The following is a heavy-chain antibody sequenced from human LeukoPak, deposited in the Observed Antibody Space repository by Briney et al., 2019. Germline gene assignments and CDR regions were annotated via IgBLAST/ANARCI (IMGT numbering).Heavy chain of an antibody. CDR1: GGSISSYY. D-gene: IGHD6-19*01. CDR2: IYYSGST. V-gene: IGHV4-59*01. Sequence: ASETLSLTCTVSGGSISSYYWSWIRQPPGKGLEWIGYIYYSGSTNYNPSLKSRVTISVDTSKNQFSLKLSSVTAADTAVYYCARGPPSSGWYRYFDLWGRGTLVTVSS. CDR3: ARGPPSSGWYRYFDL. J-gene: IGHJ2*01.